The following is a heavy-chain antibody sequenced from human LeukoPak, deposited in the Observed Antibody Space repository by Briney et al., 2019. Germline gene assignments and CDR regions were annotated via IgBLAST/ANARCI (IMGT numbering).Heavy chain of an antibody. V-gene: IGHV4-34*01. CDR1: GDTISGFS. D-gene: IGHD3-3*01. J-gene: IGHJ4*02. CDR2: INHSGST. Sequence: SETLSLTCTVSGDTISGFSWSWIRQPPGKGLEWIGEINHSGSTNYNPSLKGRVTISLDTSKNQFSLNLSSVTAADTAVYYCARGLLGFLESVGEYWGQGTLVTVSS. CDR3: ARGLLGFLESVGEY.